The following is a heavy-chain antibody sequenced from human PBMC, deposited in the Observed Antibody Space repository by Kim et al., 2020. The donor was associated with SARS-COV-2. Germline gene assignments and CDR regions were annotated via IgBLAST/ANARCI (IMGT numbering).Heavy chain of an antibody. CDR3: ARGVVGVSVDTAMGNFGD. CDR2: TYYRSKWYN. D-gene: IGHD5-18*01. CDR1: GDSVSSNSAA. Sequence: SQTLSLTCAISGDSVSSNSAAWNWIRQSPSRGLEWLGRTYYRSKWYNDYAVSVKSRITINPDTSKNQFSLQLNSVTPEDTAVYYCARGVVGVSVDTAMGNFGDWGQGTLVTVSS. J-gene: IGHJ4*02. V-gene: IGHV6-1*01.